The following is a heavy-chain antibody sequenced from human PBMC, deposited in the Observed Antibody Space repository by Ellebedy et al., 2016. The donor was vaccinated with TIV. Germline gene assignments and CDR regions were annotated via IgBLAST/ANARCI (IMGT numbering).Heavy chain of an antibody. CDR2: ISYSGYT. CDR1: GGSISSSNYY. D-gene: IGHD6-19*01. Sequence: SETLSLXXTVSGGSISSSNYYWGWIRQPPGKGLEWIGIISYSGYTYYNPSLQSRVTISVDTSKNQLSLKLSSVTAADTAVYYCARTYSSGWYDWFDPWGQGTLVTVSS. V-gene: IGHV4-39*01. CDR3: ARTYSSGWYDWFDP. J-gene: IGHJ5*02.